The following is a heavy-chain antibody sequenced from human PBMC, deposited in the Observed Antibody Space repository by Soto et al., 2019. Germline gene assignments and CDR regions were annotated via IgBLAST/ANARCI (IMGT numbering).Heavy chain of an antibody. V-gene: IGHV3-48*02. CDR3: ARVTRYSGSYYETFAY. Sequence: EVQLVESGGGLVQPGGSLRLSCAASGFTFSSYSMNWVRQAPGKGLEWVSYISSSSSTIYYADSVKGRFTISRDNAKNSLYLQMNSLRDEDTAVYYCARVTRYSGSYYETFAYWGQGTLVTVSS. CDR2: ISSSSSTI. D-gene: IGHD1-26*01. CDR1: GFTFSSYS. J-gene: IGHJ4*02.